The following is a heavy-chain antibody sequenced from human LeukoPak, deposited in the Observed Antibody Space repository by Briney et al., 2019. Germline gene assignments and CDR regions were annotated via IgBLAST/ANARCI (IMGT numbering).Heavy chain of an antibody. CDR2: INPSGGST. CDR3: AGGDYDILTGHVKDGYFQH. CDR1: GYTFTSYY. D-gene: IGHD3-9*01. Sequence: ASVKVYCKASGYTFTSYYMHWVRQAPGQGLEWMGIINPSGGSTSYAQKFQGRVTMTRDTSTSTVYMELSSLRSEDTAVYYCAGGDYDILTGHVKDGYFQHWGQGTLVTVSA. J-gene: IGHJ1*01. V-gene: IGHV1-46*01.